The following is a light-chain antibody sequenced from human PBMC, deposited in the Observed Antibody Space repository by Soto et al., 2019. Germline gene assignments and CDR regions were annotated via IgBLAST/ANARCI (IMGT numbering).Light chain of an antibody. CDR2: DVS. CDR1: SSDVGGYTY. J-gene: IGLJ1*01. CDR3: TSYTSSSTPYV. V-gene: IGLV2-14*01. Sequence: QSALTQPASVSGSPGQSITISCAGTSSDVGGYTYVSWYQQHPGKAPKLMIYDVSNRPSGVSNRFSGSKSGNTASLTISGHQAEDEADYYCTSYTSSSTPYVFGGGTKVTVL.